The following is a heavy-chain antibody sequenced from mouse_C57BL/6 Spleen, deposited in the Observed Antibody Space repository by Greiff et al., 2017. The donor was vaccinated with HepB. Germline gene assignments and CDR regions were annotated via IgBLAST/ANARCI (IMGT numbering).Heavy chain of an antibody. J-gene: IGHJ4*01. CDR3: ARSYYGSSYYAMDY. CDR1: GYTFTSYW. CDR2: IDPSDSET. D-gene: IGHD1-1*01. V-gene: IGHV1-52*01. Sequence: QVQLKQPGAELVRPGSSVKLSCKASGYTFTSYWMHWVKQRPIQGLEWIGNIDPSDSETHYNQKFKDKATLTVDKSSSTAYMQLSSLTSEDSAVYYCARSYYGSSYYAMDYWGQGTSVTVSS.